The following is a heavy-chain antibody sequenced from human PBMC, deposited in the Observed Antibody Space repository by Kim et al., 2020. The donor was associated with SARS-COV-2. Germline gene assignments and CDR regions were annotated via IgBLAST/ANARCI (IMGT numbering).Heavy chain of an antibody. CDR3: ARFPGRLGWFDP. V-gene: IGHV4-39*01. J-gene: IGHJ5*02. D-gene: IGHD2-8*02. Sequence: SETLSLTCSVSGGSISSSSYYWGWIRQPPGKGLEWIGSISYSGSTYNNPSLKSRVTISGDTSKNQFSLKLGSVTAADTSVYYCARFPGRLGWFDPWGQGTLVTVAS. CDR2: ISYSGST. CDR1: GGSISSSSYY.